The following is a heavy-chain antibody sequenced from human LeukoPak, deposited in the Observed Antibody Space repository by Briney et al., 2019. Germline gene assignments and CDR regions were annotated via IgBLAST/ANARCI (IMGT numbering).Heavy chain of an antibody. CDR1: GFTFSDYY. Sequence: GGSLRLSCAASGFTFSDYYMSWIRQAPGKGLEWVSYISRSGSTIHYADSVKGRFTISRDNAKNSLYLQMNSLRAEDTAVYYCARDGYNSHFDYWGQGTLVTVSS. CDR3: ARDGYNSHFDY. CDR2: ISRSGSTI. D-gene: IGHD5-24*01. V-gene: IGHV3-11*04. J-gene: IGHJ4*02.